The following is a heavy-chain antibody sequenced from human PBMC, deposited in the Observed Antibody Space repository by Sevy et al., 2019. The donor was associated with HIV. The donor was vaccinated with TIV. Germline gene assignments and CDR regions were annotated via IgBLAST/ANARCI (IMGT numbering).Heavy chain of an antibody. J-gene: IGHJ6*03. V-gene: IGHV1-8*03. CDR2: MNPNSGNT. CDR3: ARGLCPESCGSCYYYYYMDV. Sequence: ASVKVSCKASGYTFTSYDINWVRQATGQGLEWMVWMNPNSGNTGYAQKFQGRVTITRNTSISTAYMELSSLRSEDTAVYYCARGLCPESCGSCYYYYYMDVWGKGTTVTVSS. D-gene: IGHD2-15*01. CDR1: GYTFTSYD.